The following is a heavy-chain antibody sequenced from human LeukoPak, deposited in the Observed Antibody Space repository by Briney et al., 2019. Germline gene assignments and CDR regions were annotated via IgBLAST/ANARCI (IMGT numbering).Heavy chain of an antibody. D-gene: IGHD6-19*01. Sequence: SETLSLTCAVSGGSISSSSYYWGWIRQPPGKGLEWIGSTYYSGSTYYNPSLKSRVTISVDTSKNQFSLKLSSVTAADTAVYYCARGPSGWYRGWFDPWGQGTLVTVSS. J-gene: IGHJ5*02. CDR2: TYYSGST. CDR1: GGSISSSSYY. V-gene: IGHV4-39*07. CDR3: ARGPSGWYRGWFDP.